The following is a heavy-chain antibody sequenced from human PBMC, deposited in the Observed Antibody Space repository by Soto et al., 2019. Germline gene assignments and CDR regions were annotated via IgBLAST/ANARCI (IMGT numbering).Heavy chain of an antibody. Sequence: QVQLQESGPGLVKPSQTLSLTCTVSGGSISSGDDDWSWVLQHPGKGPEWIGYRSYSGSTYYNPSLKGRVTIVVDTSRNQFSLRLSSVTAADTAFYYCAREGGLSYCGGDCLYNWFDPWGQGTLVTVSS. J-gene: IGHJ5*02. V-gene: IGHV4-31*03. CDR1: GGSISSGDDD. D-gene: IGHD2-21*02. CDR3: AREGGLSYCGGDCLYNWFDP. CDR2: RSYSGST.